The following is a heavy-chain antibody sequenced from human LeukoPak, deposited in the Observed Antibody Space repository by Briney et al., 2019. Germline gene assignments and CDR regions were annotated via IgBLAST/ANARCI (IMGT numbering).Heavy chain of an antibody. J-gene: IGHJ4*02. CDR3: MRASRGWYFDY. V-gene: IGHV3-33*01. CDR2: IWYDGSKN. CDR1: GFTFSSHG. Sequence: GGSLRLSCAASGFTFSSHGMHWVRQAPGKGLEWVGLIWYDGSKNYYGDFVKGRFTISRDNSKNTLYLEMHSLRAEDTAVYYCMRASRGWYFDYWGQGALVTVSS. D-gene: IGHD6-19*01.